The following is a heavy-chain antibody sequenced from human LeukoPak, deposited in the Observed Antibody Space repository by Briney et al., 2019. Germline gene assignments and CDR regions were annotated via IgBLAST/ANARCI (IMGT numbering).Heavy chain of an antibody. CDR3: ASSPFAPAAMPGQPNTYGMDV. CDR2: IIPILGIA. J-gene: IGHJ6*02. CDR1: GGTFSSYA. D-gene: IGHD2-2*01. Sequence: ASVKVSCKASGGTFSSYAISWVRQAPGQGLEWMGRIIPILGIANYAQKFQGRVTITADKSTSTAYMELSSLRSEDTAVYYCASSPFAPAAMPGQPNTYGMDVWGQGTTVTVSS. V-gene: IGHV1-69*04.